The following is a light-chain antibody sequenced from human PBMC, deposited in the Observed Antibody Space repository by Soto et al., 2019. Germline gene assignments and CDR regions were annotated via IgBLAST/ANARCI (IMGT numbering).Light chain of an antibody. CDR2: GAS. Sequence: EIVITQSPATLSVSPGERATLSCRASQSVSSNLAWYQQKPGQAPRLLIYGASSRETGIPDRFSGSGSGTEFTRTISRLEPEDFAVYYCQQYGSSSITFGQGTRLEIK. V-gene: IGKV3-20*01. CDR1: QSVSSN. J-gene: IGKJ5*01. CDR3: QQYGSSSIT.